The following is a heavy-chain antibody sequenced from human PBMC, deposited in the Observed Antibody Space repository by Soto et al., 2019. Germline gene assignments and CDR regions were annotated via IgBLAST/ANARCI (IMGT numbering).Heavy chain of an antibody. V-gene: IGHV4-34*01. CDR1: GGSFSGYY. J-gene: IGHJ5*02. Sequence: SETLSLTCAAYGGSFSGYYWIWIRQPPGKGLEWIGEINHSGSTNYNPSLKSRVTISVDTSKNQFSLRLTYVTAADTGIYYCAREVPGLREVNRNWFDPWGQGTLVTVSS. D-gene: IGHD3-10*01. CDR2: INHSGST. CDR3: AREVPGLREVNRNWFDP.